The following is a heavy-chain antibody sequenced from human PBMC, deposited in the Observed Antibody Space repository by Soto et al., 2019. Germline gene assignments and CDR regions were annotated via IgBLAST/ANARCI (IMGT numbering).Heavy chain of an antibody. D-gene: IGHD4-4*01. Sequence: ASVKVSCKASGYTFTSYGISWVRQAPGQGLEWMGWISAYNGNTNYAQKLQGRVTMTTDTSTSTAYMELRSLRSDDTAVYYCARDELLYSNYDYYYYGMDVWGQGTTVTVSS. CDR1: GYTFTSYG. CDR2: ISAYNGNT. CDR3: ARDELLYSNYDYYYYGMDV. V-gene: IGHV1-18*01. J-gene: IGHJ6*02.